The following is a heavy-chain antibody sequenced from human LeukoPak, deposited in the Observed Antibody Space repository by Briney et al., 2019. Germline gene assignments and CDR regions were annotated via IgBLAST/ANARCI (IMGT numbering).Heavy chain of an antibody. CDR3: ERVEYGDYAFDI. Sequence: AGGSLRLSCAAAGFTVSSNYMSWVRQAPGKGLEWVSVIYSGGSTYYADSVKGRFTISRDNSKNTLYLQMTSLRAADTAVYYCERVEYGDYAFDIWGQGTMVTVSS. CDR2: IYSGGST. V-gene: IGHV3-53*01. J-gene: IGHJ3*02. D-gene: IGHD4-17*01. CDR1: GFTVSSNY.